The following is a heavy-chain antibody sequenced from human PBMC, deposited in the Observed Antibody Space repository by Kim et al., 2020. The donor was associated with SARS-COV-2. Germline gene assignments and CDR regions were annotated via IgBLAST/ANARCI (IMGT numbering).Heavy chain of an antibody. D-gene: IGHD5-18*01. Sequence: TTYTPSLKRRVTISVDTSKNQFSLKLSSVTAADTAVYYCARHGSSYGLSYWGQGTLVTVSS. V-gene: IGHV4-59*08. J-gene: IGHJ4*02. CDR3: ARHGSSYGLSY. CDR2: T.